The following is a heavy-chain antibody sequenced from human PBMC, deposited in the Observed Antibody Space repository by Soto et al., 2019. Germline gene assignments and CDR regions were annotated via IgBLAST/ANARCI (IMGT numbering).Heavy chain of an antibody. CDR2: ISHVGNS. V-gene: IGHV4-4*02. CDR3: ASAARGYCRAFASVSGLYGMAV. J-gene: IGHJ6*02. CDR1: GDSISSRNW. Sequence: QVQLQESGPGLVKPSGTLSLTCTVSGDSISSRNWWNWVRQPPGQGLEWIGHISHVGNSNYTPSLPGRVTVSVDKSKKQFSLEVSSLTGAAPVVDYCASAARGYCRAFASVSGLYGMAVWRRGATVAVSS. D-gene: IGHD2-15*01.